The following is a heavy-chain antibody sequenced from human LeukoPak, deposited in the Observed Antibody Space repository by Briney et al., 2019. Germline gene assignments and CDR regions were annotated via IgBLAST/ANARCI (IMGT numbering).Heavy chain of an antibody. CDR1: GDSVSSNSAA. D-gene: IGHD5-24*01. CDR2: TYYRSKWYN. V-gene: IGHV6-1*01. Sequence: SQTLSLTCAISGDSVSSNSAAWNWIRQSPSRGLEWLGRTYYRSKWYNDYAVSVKSRITINPDTSKNQFSLQLNSVTPEDTAVYYCAGTSRDGYTRASYYYMDVWGKGTTVTVSS. J-gene: IGHJ6*03. CDR3: AGTSRDGYTRASYYYMDV.